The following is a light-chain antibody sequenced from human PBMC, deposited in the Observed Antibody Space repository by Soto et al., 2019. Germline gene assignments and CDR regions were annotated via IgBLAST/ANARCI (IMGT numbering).Light chain of an antibody. CDR2: GAC. CDR1: QSVSNY. CDR3: QQSYNTPRT. V-gene: IGKV1-39*01. Sequence: DIQMTQSPSSLSASVGDRVTITCRASQSVSNYLNWYQQKPGTAPKLLIYGACTLQSGVPSRFSGSGSGTSFTLTISSLQPEDFAIYYCQQSYNTPRTFGQGTKVETK. J-gene: IGKJ2*01.